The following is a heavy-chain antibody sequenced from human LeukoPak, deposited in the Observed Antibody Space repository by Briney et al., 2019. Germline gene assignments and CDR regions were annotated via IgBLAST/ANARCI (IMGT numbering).Heavy chain of an antibody. Sequence: SETLSLTCTVSGGSISSYYWSWIRQPPGKGPEWIGYIYYSGSTNYNPSLKSRVTISVDTSKNQFSLNLSSVTAADTAVYYCARARGYYGSGNYYNVYYYYMDVWGKGTTVTVSS. V-gene: IGHV4-59*12. CDR1: GGSISSYY. CDR3: ARARGYYGSGNYYNVYYYYMDV. CDR2: IYYSGST. J-gene: IGHJ6*03. D-gene: IGHD3-10*01.